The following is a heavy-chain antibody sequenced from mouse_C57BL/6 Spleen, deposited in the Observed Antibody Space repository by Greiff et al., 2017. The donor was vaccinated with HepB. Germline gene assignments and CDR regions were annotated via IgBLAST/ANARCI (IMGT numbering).Heavy chain of an antibody. CDR1: GYTFTSYG. J-gene: IGHJ1*03. CDR3: ARADYDYNWYFDV. CDR2: IYPRSGNT. Sequence: VQRVESGAELARPGASVKLSCKASGYTFTSYGISWVKQRTGQGLEWIGEIYPRSGNTYYNEKFKGKATLTADKSSSTAYMELRSLTSEDSAVYFCARADYDYNWYFDVWGTGTTVTVSS. V-gene: IGHV1-81*01. D-gene: IGHD2-4*01.